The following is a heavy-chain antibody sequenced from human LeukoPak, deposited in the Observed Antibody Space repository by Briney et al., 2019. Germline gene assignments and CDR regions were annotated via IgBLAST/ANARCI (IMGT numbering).Heavy chain of an antibody. D-gene: IGHD5-18*01. CDR3: ARDRRERRYSYGPRSYSDY. V-gene: IGHV4-34*01. CDR1: GGSFSGYY. Sequence: SETLSLTCAVYGGSFSGYYWSWIRQPPGKGLEWIGEINHSGSTNYNPSLKSRVTISVDTSKNQFSLKLSSVTAADTAVYYCARDRRERRYSYGPRSYSDYWGQGTLVTVSS. CDR2: INHSGST. J-gene: IGHJ4*02.